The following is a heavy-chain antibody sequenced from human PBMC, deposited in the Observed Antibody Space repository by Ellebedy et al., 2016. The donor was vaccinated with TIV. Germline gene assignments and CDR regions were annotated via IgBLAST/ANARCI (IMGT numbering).Heavy chain of an antibody. V-gene: IGHV1-69*13. CDR2: NVPIFAAA. CDR1: GGTFTSYA. J-gene: IGHJ4*02. D-gene: IGHD3-22*01. Sequence: AASVKVSCKASGGTFTSYAISWVRQAPGQGLEWMGGNVPIFAAANYAQKFQGRVTITADESTSTAYMELSGLRSEDTAVYYCADGTYYYDDSGYLSVKYFDTWGQGTLVTVSS. CDR3: ADGTYYYDDSGYLSVKYFDT.